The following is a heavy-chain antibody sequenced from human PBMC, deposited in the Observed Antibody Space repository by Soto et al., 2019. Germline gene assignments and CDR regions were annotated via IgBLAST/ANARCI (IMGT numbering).Heavy chain of an antibody. J-gene: IGHJ4*02. CDR2: IYYSGST. CDR1: GGSISSGGYY. V-gene: IGHV4-31*01. D-gene: IGHD2-21*02. Sequence: QVQLQESGPGLVKPSQTLSLTCTVSGGSISSGGYYWSWIRQHPGKGLEWIGYIYYSGSTYYNPPLNRQVTISVDTSKNQFSLKLSSVTAADTAVYYCARDPPYGGNSYSGQGTLVTVSS. CDR3: ARDPPYGGNSY.